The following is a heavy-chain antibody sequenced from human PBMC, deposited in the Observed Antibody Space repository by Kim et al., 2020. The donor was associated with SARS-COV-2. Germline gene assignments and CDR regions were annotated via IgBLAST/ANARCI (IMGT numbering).Heavy chain of an antibody. D-gene: IGHD6-13*01. CDR3: AGFRYTSSWFDP. Sequence: SETLALTCTASGGSISSHYWSWIRQPPGKGLEWIGYIYYSGSTNYNPSLQSRVTLSEDTSKKQFSLKLSSVSATDTAVYYCAGFRYTSSWFDPWGQGTPVTVSS. CDR2: IYYSGST. J-gene: IGHJ5*02. CDR1: GGSISSHY. V-gene: IGHV4-59*08.